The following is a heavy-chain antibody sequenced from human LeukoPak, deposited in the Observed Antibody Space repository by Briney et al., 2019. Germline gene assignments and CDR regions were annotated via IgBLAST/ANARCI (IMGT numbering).Heavy chain of an antibody. D-gene: IGHD2-2*01. Sequence: GGSLRLSCAASGFTFSNYAMTWVRQAPGKGLEWVSGISGSGGGTYYADSVKGRFTISRDNSKNTLYLQMNSLRAEDTAVYYCAKTVYGTTWYGDFWGQGTLVTVSS. CDR1: GFTFSNYA. J-gene: IGHJ4*02. CDR3: AKTVYGTTWYGDF. CDR2: ISGSGGGT. V-gene: IGHV3-23*01.